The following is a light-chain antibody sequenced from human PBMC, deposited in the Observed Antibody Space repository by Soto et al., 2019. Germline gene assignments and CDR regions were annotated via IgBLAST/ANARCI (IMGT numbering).Light chain of an antibody. Sequence: EIVLTQSPATLSLSPGERATLSCRASQSVSTALAWYQQKPGQAPRLLIYDASIRATGIPARFSVSGSGTDFTRTISSLQPEEFAVYYCQQRSDWLTFGGGTKVEIK. CDR1: QSVSTA. V-gene: IGKV3-11*01. J-gene: IGKJ4*01. CDR3: QQRSDWLT. CDR2: DAS.